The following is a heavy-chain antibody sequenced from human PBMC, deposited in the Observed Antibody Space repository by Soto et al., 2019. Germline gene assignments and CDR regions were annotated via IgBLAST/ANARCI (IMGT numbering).Heavy chain of an antibody. CDR1: GFTFSLQA. CDR3: AHRIRYSWQQLLHLGGAFDI. V-gene: IGHV3-23*01. Sequence: PGGSLRLSCAASGFTFSLQAMNWFCQAQGKGLEWVSAISNSGGSTYYTDSVKGRFTISRDNSKNTLYLQMNSLRAEDTAVYYCAHRIRYSWQQLLHLGGAFDIWGQGTLVTVSS. D-gene: IGHD6-13*01. CDR2: ISNSGGST. J-gene: IGHJ3*02.